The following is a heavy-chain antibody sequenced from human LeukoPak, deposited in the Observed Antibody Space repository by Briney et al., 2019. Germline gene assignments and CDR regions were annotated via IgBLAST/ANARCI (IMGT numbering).Heavy chain of an antibody. Sequence: GGSLRLSCAASGFTFTSYSMNWVHQAPGKGLEWVSYISSSTSTIYYADSVKGRFTISRDNAKNSLYLQMNSLRDEDTAVYYCARDLSGYYGKFDYWGQGTLVTVSS. V-gene: IGHV3-48*02. CDR2: ISSSTSTI. CDR1: GFTFTSYS. D-gene: IGHD3-22*01. J-gene: IGHJ4*02. CDR3: ARDLSGYYGKFDY.